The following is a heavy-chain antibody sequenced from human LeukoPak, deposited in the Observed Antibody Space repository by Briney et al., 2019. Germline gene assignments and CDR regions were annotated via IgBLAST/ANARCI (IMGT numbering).Heavy chain of an antibody. CDR1: GFTFSDYY. J-gene: IGHJ4*02. Sequence: GGSLRLSCAASGFTFSDYYMSWIRQAPGKGLEWVSYISSSGSSIYYADSVKGRFTISRDNARKSLYLQMNRLRAEDTAVYYCARDGYGVFRGGYFDGWGQGTLVTVSS. V-gene: IGHV3-11*04. CDR3: ARDGYGVFRGGYFDG. D-gene: IGHD4-17*01. CDR2: ISSSGSSI.